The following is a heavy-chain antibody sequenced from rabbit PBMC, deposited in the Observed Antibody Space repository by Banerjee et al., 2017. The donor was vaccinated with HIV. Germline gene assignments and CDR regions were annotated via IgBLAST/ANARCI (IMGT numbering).Heavy chain of an antibody. J-gene: IGHJ4*01. Sequence: QSLEESGGGLVKPGGTLTLTCKASGIDFSSYYYMCWVRQAPGKGLEWIACIYAGSSGNTYYASWVKGRFTISKTSSTTVTLQMTSLTAADTATYFCARLGYGTYGDGGYAYATFNLWGQGTLVTVS. D-gene: IGHD6-1*01. CDR1: GIDFSSYYY. CDR2: IYAGSSGNT. CDR3: ARLGYGTYGDGGYAYATFNL. V-gene: IGHV1S40*01.